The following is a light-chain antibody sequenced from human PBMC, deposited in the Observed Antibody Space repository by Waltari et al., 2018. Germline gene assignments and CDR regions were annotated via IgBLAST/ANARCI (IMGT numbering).Light chain of an antibody. Sequence: RAMQSVSRALVWSLQKPGQAPGGVTDGASTRATGIPDRISGSGFGTDFSLTISRLEPDDFAVYYCQHYLRLPVTFGQGSTVEI. V-gene: IGKV3-20*01. CDR2: GAS. CDR1: QSVSRA. CDR3: QHYLRLPVT. J-gene: IGKJ1*01.